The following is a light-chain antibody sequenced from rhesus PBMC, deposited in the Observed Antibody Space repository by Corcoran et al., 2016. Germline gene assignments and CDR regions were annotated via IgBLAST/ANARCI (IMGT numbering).Light chain of an antibody. CDR3: QQGNCSPLT. Sequence: DIQMSQSPSSLSASVGDRVTITCRASQGISSYLNWYQQKPGKAPKLLIYYANSLASGVPSRFSGSGSGTEFTLTISSLQPEDFATYYCQQGNCSPLTFGGGTKVGIK. J-gene: IGKJ4*01. CDR1: QGISSY. CDR2: YAN. V-gene: IGKV1-32*02.